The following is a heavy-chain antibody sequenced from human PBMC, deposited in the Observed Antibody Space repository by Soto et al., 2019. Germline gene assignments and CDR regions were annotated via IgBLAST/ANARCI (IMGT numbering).Heavy chain of an antibody. Sequence: GGSLRLSCAASGFTFSSYDMHWVRQATGKGLEWVSAIGTAGDTYYPGSVRGRFTISRENAKNSLYLQMNSLRAGDTAVYYCARAIDYDILTGYPAPPDYWGQGTLVTVSS. J-gene: IGHJ4*02. V-gene: IGHV3-13*04. CDR1: GFTFSSYD. CDR3: ARAIDYDILTGYPAPPDY. CDR2: IGTAGDT. D-gene: IGHD3-9*01.